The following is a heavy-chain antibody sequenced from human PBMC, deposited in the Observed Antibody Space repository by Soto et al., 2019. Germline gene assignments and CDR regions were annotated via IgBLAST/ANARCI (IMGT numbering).Heavy chain of an antibody. CDR1: GGSISSGGYY. Sequence: QVQLQESGPGLVKPSQTLSLTCTVSGGSISSGGYYWTWIRQHPGKGLEWIGYNYYSGITYYNPSLKSRVTXSXAXSXXQFSLKLSSVTAADTAVYYCARGSSIAGLYYGMDVWGQGTTVTVSS. J-gene: IGHJ6*02. CDR3: ARGSSIAGLYYGMDV. D-gene: IGHD6-6*01. V-gene: IGHV4-31*03. CDR2: NYYSGIT.